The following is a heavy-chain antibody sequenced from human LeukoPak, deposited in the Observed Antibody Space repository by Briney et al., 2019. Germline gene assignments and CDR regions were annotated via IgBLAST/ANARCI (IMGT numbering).Heavy chain of an antibody. V-gene: IGHV4-30-4*01. J-gene: IGHJ4*02. Sequence: SETLCLTCAVSGGSISTGGYCWSWIRQPPGKGLEWVGYIYFSSGTYYNPSLNRLVTSSVNTSKNQFSLNLSFWAAADPAVYYCARDYGGHHLDYWGQGTLVTVSS. CDR3: ARDYGGHHLDY. D-gene: IGHD4-23*01. CDR2: IYFSSGT. CDR1: GGSISTGGYC.